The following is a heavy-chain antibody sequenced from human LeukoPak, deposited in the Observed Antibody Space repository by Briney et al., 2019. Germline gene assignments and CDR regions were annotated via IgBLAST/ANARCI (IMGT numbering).Heavy chain of an antibody. J-gene: IGHJ3*02. CDR2: IYYSGST. CDR3: AREYCSSTSCYKSAFDI. CDR1: GGSISNYF. D-gene: IGHD2-2*02. V-gene: IGHV4-59*12. Sequence: SETLSLTCTVAGGSISNYFWSWIRQPPGKGLEWIGYIYYSGSTNYNPSLKSRVTISVDTSKNQFSLKLSSVTAADTAVYYCAREYCSSTSCYKSAFDIWGRGTMVTVSS.